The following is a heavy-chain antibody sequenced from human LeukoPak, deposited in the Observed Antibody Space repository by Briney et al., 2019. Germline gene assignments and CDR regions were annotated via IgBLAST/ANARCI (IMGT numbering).Heavy chain of an antibody. CDR2: ISGGGGIT. Sequence: GGSLRLSCLASGFTVSTYAMSWVRQAPGKGLEWVSGISGGGGITYCADSVKGRFTISKDNSKNTLSLQMKSLRAEDTAVYYCAKGSTTGTTGGSFDPWGQGALVTVSS. D-gene: IGHD1-1*01. V-gene: IGHV3-23*01. J-gene: IGHJ5*02. CDR1: GFTVSTYA. CDR3: AKGSTTGTTGGSFDP.